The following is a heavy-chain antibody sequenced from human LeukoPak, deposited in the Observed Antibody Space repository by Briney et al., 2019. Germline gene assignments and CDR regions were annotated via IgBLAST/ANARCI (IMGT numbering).Heavy chain of an antibody. CDR3: AREARYYYDSSGYYNWFDP. V-gene: IGHV4-59*01. J-gene: IGHJ5*02. D-gene: IGHD3-22*01. Sequence: SETLSLTCTVSGGSIRSYYWSWIRQPPGKGLEWIGYIYYSGSTNYNPSLKSRVTISVDTSKNQFSLKLSSVTAADTAVYYCAREARYYYDSSGYYNWFDPWGQGTLVTVSS. CDR1: GGSIRSYY. CDR2: IYYSGST.